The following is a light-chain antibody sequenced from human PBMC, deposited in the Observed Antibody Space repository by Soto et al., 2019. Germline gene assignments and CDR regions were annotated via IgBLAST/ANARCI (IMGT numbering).Light chain of an antibody. CDR3: PTWGSGIVV. J-gene: IGLJ2*01. Sequence: QSVLTQSPSASASLGASVKLTCTLSSGHSDYAIAWHQQQSEKGPRYLMKLNSDGSHSKGDGIPDRFSGSSSGAERYLTISSLQSEEEADYYCPTWGSGIVVFGGGTKLTVL. CDR1: SGHSDYA. V-gene: IGLV4-69*01. CDR2: LNSDGSH.